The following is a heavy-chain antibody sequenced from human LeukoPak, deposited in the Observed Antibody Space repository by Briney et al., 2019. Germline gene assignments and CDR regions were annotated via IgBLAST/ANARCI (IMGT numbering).Heavy chain of an antibody. V-gene: IGHV1-2*02. CDR1: GYTFTSYY. Sequence: ASVKVSCKASGYTFTSYYIHWVRQAPGQGLEWMGKINPSGDSTNYAQKFQGRVTMTRDTSISTVYMDLSRLRSDDTAVYYCAKTSEIQLWPSYVDYWGQGTLVTVSS. CDR2: INPSGDST. CDR3: AKTSEIQLWPSYVDY. D-gene: IGHD5-18*01. J-gene: IGHJ4*02.